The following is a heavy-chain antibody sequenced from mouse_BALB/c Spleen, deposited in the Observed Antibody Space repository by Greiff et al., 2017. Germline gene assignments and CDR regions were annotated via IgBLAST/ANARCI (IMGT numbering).Heavy chain of an antibody. CDR3: ARGGTTEPYAMDY. CDR1: GFTFSSYA. D-gene: IGHD1-1*01. Sequence: EVQRVESGGGLVKPGGSLKLSCAASGFTFSSYAMSWVRQTPEKRLEWVASISSGGSTYYPDSVKGRFTISRDNARNILYLQMSSLRSEDTAMYYCARGGTTEPYAMDYWGQGTSVTVSS. J-gene: IGHJ4*01. V-gene: IGHV5-6-5*01. CDR2: ISSGGST.